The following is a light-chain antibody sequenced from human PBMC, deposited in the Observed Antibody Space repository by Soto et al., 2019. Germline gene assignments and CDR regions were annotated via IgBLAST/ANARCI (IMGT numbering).Light chain of an antibody. J-gene: IGKJ1*01. CDR3: QQYGSSPLWS. CDR1: QSVSSSY. CDR2: GAA. V-gene: IGKV3-20*01. Sequence: EIVLTQSPGTLSLSPGERATLSCRASQSVSSSYLAWYQQKPGQAPRLLIYGAASRATGGPAWFFGSGSGTTFSITISRLEPDDFAVYYCQQYGSSPLWSFGRGTKVEIK.